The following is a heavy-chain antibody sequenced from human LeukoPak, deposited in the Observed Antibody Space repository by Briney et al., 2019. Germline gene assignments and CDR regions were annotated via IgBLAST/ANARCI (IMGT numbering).Heavy chain of an antibody. J-gene: IGHJ4*02. Sequence: GGSLRLSCAASGFTLSSYWMTWVRQAPGKGLEWVANIKGDDSERNYLDSVKDRFSIFRDNAKNSLSLQMNSLRAEDTAVYYCVRSSFAGYDYWGQGALVTVSS. V-gene: IGHV3-7*01. CDR1: GFTLSSYW. CDR3: VRSSFAGYDY. D-gene: IGHD3-10*01. CDR2: IKGDDSER.